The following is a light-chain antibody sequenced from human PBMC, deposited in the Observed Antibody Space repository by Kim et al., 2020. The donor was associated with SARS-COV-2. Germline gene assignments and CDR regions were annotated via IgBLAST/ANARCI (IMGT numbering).Light chain of an antibody. CDR3: QQYISWT. CDR2: DAS. V-gene: IGKV1-5*01. J-gene: IGKJ1*01. Sequence: LSASVGDRVTITCRASQSISSWLAWYQQKPGKAPKLLIYDASSLESGVPSRFSGSGSGTEFTLTISSLQPDDFATYYCQQYISWTFGQGTKVDIK. CDR1: QSISSW.